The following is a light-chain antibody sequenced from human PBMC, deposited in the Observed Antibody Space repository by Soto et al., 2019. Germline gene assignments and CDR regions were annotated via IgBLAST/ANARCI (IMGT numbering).Light chain of an antibody. CDR1: QTISSW. CDR2: KAS. V-gene: IGKV1-5*03. CDR3: QQYDHPPYT. Sequence: SVGDRVTITCRASQTISSWLAWYQQKPGKAPKLLIYKASTLKSGVPSRFSGSGSGTEFTLTISSLQPDDSATYYCQQYDHPPYTFGQGTKVDIK. J-gene: IGKJ2*01.